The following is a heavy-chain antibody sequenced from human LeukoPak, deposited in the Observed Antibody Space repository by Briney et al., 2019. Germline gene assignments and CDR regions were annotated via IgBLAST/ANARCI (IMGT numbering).Heavy chain of an antibody. CDR3: AKDMAAYYYASGNIDY. CDR1: GFTFDDYA. CDR2: ISWDGGST. D-gene: IGHD3-10*01. Sequence: PGGSLRLSCAASGFTFDDYAMHWVRRAPGKGLEWVSLISWDGGSTYYADSVKGRFTISRDNSKNSLYLQMNSLRAEDTALYYCAKDMAAYYYASGNIDYWGQGTLVTVSS. J-gene: IGHJ4*02. V-gene: IGHV3-43D*03.